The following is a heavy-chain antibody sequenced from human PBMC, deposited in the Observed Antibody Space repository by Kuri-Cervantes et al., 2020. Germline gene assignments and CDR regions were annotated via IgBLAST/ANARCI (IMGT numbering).Heavy chain of an antibody. CDR2: INPNSGGT. CDR1: GYTFTGYY. Sequence: ASVKVSCKASGYTFTGYYMHWVRQAPGQGLEWMGWINPNSGGTNYAQKFQGRVTMTRDTSISTAYMELSSLRSEDTAVYYCARGGTIVVVMGMDVWGQGTTVTVSS. CDR3: ARGGTIVVVMGMDV. V-gene: IGHV1-2*02. D-gene: IGHD2-21*01. J-gene: IGHJ6*02.